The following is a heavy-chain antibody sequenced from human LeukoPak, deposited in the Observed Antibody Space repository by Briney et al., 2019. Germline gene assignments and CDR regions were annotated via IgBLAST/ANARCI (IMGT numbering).Heavy chain of an antibody. CDR3: ATIGRWLRSKPLDY. D-gene: IGHD5-12*01. Sequence: ASVKVSCKVSGYTLTELSMHWVRQAPGEGLAWMGGFDPEDGEAIYAQRFQGRVTMTEDRFTDTAYMELSSLRSEDTAVYYCATIGRWLRSKPLDYWGQGTLVTVSS. V-gene: IGHV1-24*01. J-gene: IGHJ4*02. CDR2: FDPEDGEA. CDR1: GYTLTELS.